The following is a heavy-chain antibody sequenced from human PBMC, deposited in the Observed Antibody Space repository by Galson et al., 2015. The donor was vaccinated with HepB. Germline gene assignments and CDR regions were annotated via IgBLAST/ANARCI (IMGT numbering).Heavy chain of an antibody. CDR3: ARDYNGSGSYPYEAFDI. Sequence: SLRLSCAASGFTVSRIYMSWVRQAPGKGLEWVSVIYIGGTTYYADSVKGRFTLSRHNSKNTLYLQMNSLRAEDPAVYYCARDYNGSGSYPYEAFDIWGQGTMGTVSP. CDR2: IYIGGTT. CDR1: GFTVSRIY. V-gene: IGHV3-53*04. J-gene: IGHJ3*02. D-gene: IGHD3-10*01.